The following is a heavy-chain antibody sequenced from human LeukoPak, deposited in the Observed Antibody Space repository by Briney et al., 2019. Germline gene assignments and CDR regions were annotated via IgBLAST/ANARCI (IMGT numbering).Heavy chain of an antibody. D-gene: IGHD4-11*01. Sequence: SETLSLTCTVSGGSISSGGYYWSWIRQHPGKGLEWIGYIYYSGSTYYNPSLKSRVTISVDTSKNQFSLKLSSVTAADTAVYYCAKDLAYSNYDLKYGMDVWGQGTTVTVSS. J-gene: IGHJ6*02. CDR1: GGSISSGGYY. CDR2: IYYSGST. V-gene: IGHV4-31*03. CDR3: AKDLAYSNYDLKYGMDV.